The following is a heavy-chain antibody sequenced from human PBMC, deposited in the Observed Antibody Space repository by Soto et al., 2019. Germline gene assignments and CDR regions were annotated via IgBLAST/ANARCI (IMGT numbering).Heavy chain of an antibody. CDR2: IFWDDDK. CDR1: GFSLTTSGVG. CDR3: ASSSGYRIFDC. V-gene: IGHV2-5*02. J-gene: IGHJ4*02. Sequence: QITLKESGPTLVKPTQTLTLTCTFSGFSLTTSGVGVGWIRQPPGKALEWLALIFWDDDKRYSPSLKSRLTITKDTSKNQVVLTMANMDPVDTATYYCASSSGYRIFDCWGQGTLVTVSS. D-gene: IGHD3-22*01.